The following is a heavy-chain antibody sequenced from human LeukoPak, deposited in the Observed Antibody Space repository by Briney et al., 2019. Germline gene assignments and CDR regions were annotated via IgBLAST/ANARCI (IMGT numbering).Heavy chain of an antibody. CDR3: ARGVVTATQHDAFDI. Sequence: GASVKVSCKASGYTFTGYYMHWVRQAPGQGLEWMGWINPNSGGTNYAQKFQGRVTMTRDTSISTAYMELRRLRSDDTAVYYCARGVVTATQHDAFDIWGQGTMVTVSS. CDR1: GYTFTGYY. V-gene: IGHV1-2*02. CDR2: INPNSGGT. D-gene: IGHD2-21*02. J-gene: IGHJ3*02.